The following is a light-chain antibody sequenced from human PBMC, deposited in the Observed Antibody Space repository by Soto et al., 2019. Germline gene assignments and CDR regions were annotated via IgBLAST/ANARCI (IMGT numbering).Light chain of an antibody. CDR2: DVS. CDR3: SSYTSSSTYV. V-gene: IGLV2-14*01. CDR1: SSDVGNYNY. Sequence: QSVLTQPASVSGSPGQSITISCTGTSSDVGNYNYVSWYQQHPGKAPKLMIHDVSNRPSGVSNRFSGSKSGNTASLTISGLQAEDEADSYCSSYTSSSTYVFGTVTKVTVL. J-gene: IGLJ1*01.